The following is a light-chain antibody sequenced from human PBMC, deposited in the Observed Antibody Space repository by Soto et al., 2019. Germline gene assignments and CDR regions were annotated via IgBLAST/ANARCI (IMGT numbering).Light chain of an antibody. V-gene: IGLV2-23*01. CDR1: SSDVGSYNL. CDR3: CSYADSSTYV. Sequence: QSVLTQPASVSGSPGQSITISCTGTSSDVGSYNLVSWYQQHPGKAPKLMIYEDSKRPSGVSNRFSGSKSGNTASLTISELQTEDEADYYCCSYADSSTYVFGTGTKSPS. J-gene: IGLJ1*01. CDR2: EDS.